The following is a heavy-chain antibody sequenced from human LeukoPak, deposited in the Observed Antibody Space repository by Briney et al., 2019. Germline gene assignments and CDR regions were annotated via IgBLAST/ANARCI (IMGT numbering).Heavy chain of an antibody. CDR3: AVSTLRLGELWRDAFDI. CDR2: TYYRSKWYN. J-gene: IGHJ3*02. CDR1: GDSVSSNSAA. D-gene: IGHD3-16*01. V-gene: IGHV6-1*01. Sequence: SQTLSLTCAISGDSVSSNSAAWNWIRQSPSRGLEWLGRTYYRSKWYNDYAVSVKSRITINPDTSKNQFSLQLNSVTAADTAVYYCAVSTLRLGELWRDAFDIWGQGTMVTVSS.